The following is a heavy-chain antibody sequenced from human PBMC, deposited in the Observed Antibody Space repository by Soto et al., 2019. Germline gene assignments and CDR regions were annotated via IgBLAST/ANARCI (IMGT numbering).Heavy chain of an antibody. CDR2: IYHSGST. V-gene: IGHV4-30-2*01. CDR1: GGSLSSGGYS. Sequence: PSETLSLTCTVSGGSLSSGGYSWSWIRQPPGKGLEWIGYIYHSGSTNYNPSLKSRVTISVDTSKNQFSLKLTSVTAADTAVHYCARDKITGLFDYWGQGTLVTV. J-gene: IGHJ4*02. D-gene: IGHD3-10*01. CDR3: ARDKITGLFDY.